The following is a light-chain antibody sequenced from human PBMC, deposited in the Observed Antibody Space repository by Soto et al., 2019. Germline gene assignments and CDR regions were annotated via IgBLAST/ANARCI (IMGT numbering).Light chain of an antibody. CDR1: SSNIRNNY. J-gene: IGLJ2*01. CDR2: DIN. Sequence: QSVLTQPPSVSAAPGQKVTISCSGSSSNIRNNYVSWYQQLPGTAPQLLIYDINKRPSGISDRFSGSRSGTSATLAITGLQTGDEADYYCGTWDSSLSSGVFGGGTKVTVL. V-gene: IGLV1-51*01. CDR3: GTWDSSLSSGV.